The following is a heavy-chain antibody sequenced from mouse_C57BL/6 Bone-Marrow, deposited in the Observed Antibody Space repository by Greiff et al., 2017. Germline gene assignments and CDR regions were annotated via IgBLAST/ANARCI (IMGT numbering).Heavy chain of an antibody. J-gene: IGHJ3*01. CDR3: ARERTFYYGSSFAY. D-gene: IGHD1-1*01. CDR1: GYTFTSYW. Sequence: QVQLQQPGAELVKPGASVKLSCKASGYTFTSYWMHWVKQRPGQGLEWIGMIHPNSGSTNYNEKFKSKATLTVDKSSSTAYMQLSSLTSEDSAVYYCARERTFYYGSSFAYWGQGTLVTDSA. CDR2: IHPNSGST. V-gene: IGHV1-64*01.